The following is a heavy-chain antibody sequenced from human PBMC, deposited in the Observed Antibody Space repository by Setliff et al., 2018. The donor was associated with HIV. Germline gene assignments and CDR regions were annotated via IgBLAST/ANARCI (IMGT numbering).Heavy chain of an antibody. V-gene: IGHV1-69*05. J-gene: IGHJ5*02. CDR2: IIPTFTRA. CDR1: GGTFGRFG. CDR3: ARSVHSLYGDYATYFDP. D-gene: IGHD4-17*01. Sequence: SVKVSCKASGGTFGRFGISWVRQAPGQGLEWMGGIIPTFTRANYAQKFQARVVITTDKSTSTAFMELTSLTSEDTAVYYCARSVHSLYGDYATYFDPWGQGTQVTVSS.